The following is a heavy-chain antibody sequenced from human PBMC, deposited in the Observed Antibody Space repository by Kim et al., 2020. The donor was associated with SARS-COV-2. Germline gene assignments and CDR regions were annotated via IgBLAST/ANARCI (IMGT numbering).Heavy chain of an antibody. J-gene: IGHJ4*02. CDR3: ARSTKLYSSGPIDY. V-gene: IGHV4-59*01. D-gene: IGHD6-19*01. Sequence: TPALKSRVTISVDTSKNQFSLKLSSVTAADTAVYYCARSTKLYSSGPIDYWGQGTLVTVSS.